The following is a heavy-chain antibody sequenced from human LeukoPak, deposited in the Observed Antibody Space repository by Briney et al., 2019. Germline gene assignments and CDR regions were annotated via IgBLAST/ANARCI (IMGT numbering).Heavy chain of an antibody. J-gene: IGHJ4*02. CDR3: AKELTVTTEGKLFDY. CDR2: ITSSSNYI. D-gene: IGHD4-17*01. CDR1: GFTFSSYS. V-gene: IGHV3-21*04. Sequence: GGSLRLSCAASGFTFSSYSMTWVRQAPGKGLEWVSSITSSSNYIHYADSVKGRFTISRDNSKNTLYLQMNSLRAEDTAVYYCAKELTVTTEGKLFDYWGQGTLVTVSS.